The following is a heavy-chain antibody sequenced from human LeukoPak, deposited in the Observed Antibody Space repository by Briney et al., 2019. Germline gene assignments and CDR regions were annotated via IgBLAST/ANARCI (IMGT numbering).Heavy chain of an antibody. J-gene: IGHJ4*02. CDR2: ISAYNGNT. V-gene: IGHV1-18*01. CDR3: ARDGYCSGGSCCFLAPFDY. Sequence: GASVKVSCKASGYTFTSYGISWVRQAPGQGLEWMGWISAYNGNTNYAQKLQGRVTVTTDTSTSTAYMELRSLRSDDTAVYDCARDGYCSGGSCCFLAPFDYWGQGTLVTVSS. CDR1: GYTFTSYG. D-gene: IGHD2-15*01.